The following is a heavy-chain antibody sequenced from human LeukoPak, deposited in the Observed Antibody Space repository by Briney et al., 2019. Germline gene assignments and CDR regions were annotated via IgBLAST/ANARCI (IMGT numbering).Heavy chain of an antibody. CDR1: GFTFDDYG. Sequence: RTGGSLRLSCAASGFTFDDYGMSWVRQAPGKGLEWVSGINWNGGSTGYADSVKGRFTISRDNAKNSLYLQMNSLRAEDTALYYCARDSSEGGGYYFVYFDYWGQGTLVTVSS. J-gene: IGHJ4*02. V-gene: IGHV3-20*04. CDR2: INWNGGST. D-gene: IGHD3-22*01. CDR3: ARDSSEGGGYYFVYFDY.